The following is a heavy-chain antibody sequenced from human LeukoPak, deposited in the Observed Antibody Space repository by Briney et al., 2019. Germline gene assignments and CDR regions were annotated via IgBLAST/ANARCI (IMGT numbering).Heavy chain of an antibody. J-gene: IGHJ4*02. CDR3: AKGSRIVVVVAADY. Sequence: GRSLRLSCAASGFTFSSYGMHWVRQAPGKGLEWVAVISYDGSNKYYADSVKGRFTISRDNSKNTLYLQMNSLRAEDTAVCYCAKGSRIVVVVAADYWGQGTLVTVSS. CDR2: ISYDGSNK. V-gene: IGHV3-30*18. CDR1: GFTFSSYG. D-gene: IGHD2-15*01.